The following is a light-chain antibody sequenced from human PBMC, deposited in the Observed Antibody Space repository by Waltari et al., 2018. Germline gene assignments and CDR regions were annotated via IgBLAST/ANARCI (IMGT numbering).Light chain of an antibody. V-gene: IGLV3-1*01. CDR2: QDS. J-gene: IGLJ1*01. CDR3: QAWDSSRGV. CDR1: TLGDKY. Sequence: SYELTQPPSVSVSPGQTASITCSGDTLGDKYACWYPQKPGQSPVLVIYQDSKRPSGIPGRFSGSNPGNTATLTISGTQAMDEADYYCQAWDSSRGVFGTGTKVTVL.